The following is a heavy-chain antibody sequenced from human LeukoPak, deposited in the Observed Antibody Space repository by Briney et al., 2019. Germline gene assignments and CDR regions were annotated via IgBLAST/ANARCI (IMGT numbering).Heavy chain of an antibody. CDR3: ARAYSSTFYYYYYMDV. CDR2: INPSGGST. D-gene: IGHD6-19*01. Sequence: ASVKVSCKASGYTFTSYYMHWVRQAPGQGLEWMGIINPSGGSTGYPQNFQGRVTMTSDMSTSTVYMELSSLRSEDTALYYCARAYSSTFYYYYYMDVWGKGTTVTISS. V-gene: IGHV1-46*01. J-gene: IGHJ6*03. CDR1: GYTFTSYY.